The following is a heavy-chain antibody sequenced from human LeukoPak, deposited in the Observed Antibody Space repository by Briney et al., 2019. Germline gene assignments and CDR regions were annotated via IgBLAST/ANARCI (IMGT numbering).Heavy chain of an antibody. CDR1: GGSFSGYY. CDR2: INHSGST. D-gene: IGHD3-10*01. J-gene: IGHJ6*02. CDR3: AGRRGYWYGWGYYYYYYGMDV. Sequence: SETLSFTCAVYGGSFSGYYWSWIRQPPGKGLEWIGEINHSGSTNYNPSLKSRVTISVDTSKNQSSLKLSSVTAADTAVYYCAGRRGYWYGWGYYYYYYGMDVWGQGTTVTVSS. V-gene: IGHV4-34*01.